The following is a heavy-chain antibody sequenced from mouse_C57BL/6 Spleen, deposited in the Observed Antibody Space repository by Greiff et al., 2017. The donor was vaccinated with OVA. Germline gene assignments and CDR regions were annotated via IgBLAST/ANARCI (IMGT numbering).Heavy chain of an antibody. CDR1: GFSLTSYG. Sequence: VQLQQSGPGLVQPSQSLSITCTVSGFSLTSYGVHWVRQSPGKGLEWLGVIWSGGSTDDNAAFISRLSISKDNSKSQVFFKMNSLQADDTAIYYCARGIKLGCDYWGQGTTLTVSS. CDR3: ARGIKLGCDY. D-gene: IGHD4-1*01. CDR2: IWSGGST. V-gene: IGHV2-2*01. J-gene: IGHJ2*01.